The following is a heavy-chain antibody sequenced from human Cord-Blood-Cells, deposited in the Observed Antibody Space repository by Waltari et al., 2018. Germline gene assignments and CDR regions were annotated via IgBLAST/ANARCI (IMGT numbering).Heavy chain of an antibody. CDR1: SSSNW. Sequence: SSSNWWSWVRQPPGKGLEWIGEIYHSGSTNYNPSLKSRVTISVDKSKNQFSLKLSSVTAADTAVYYCARDQYGVWGRGIDYWGQGTLVTVSS. V-gene: IGHV4-4*02. D-gene: IGHD3-16*01. J-gene: IGHJ4*02. CDR2: IYHSGST. CDR3: ARDQYGVWGRGIDY.